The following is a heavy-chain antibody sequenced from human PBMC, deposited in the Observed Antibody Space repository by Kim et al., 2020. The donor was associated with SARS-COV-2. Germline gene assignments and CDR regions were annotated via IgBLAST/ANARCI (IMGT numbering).Heavy chain of an antibody. CDR3: ARVDSSSWYVHYYYGMDV. J-gene: IGHJ6*02. Sequence: GGSLRLSCEASGFTFSDYYMSWIRQAPGKGLEWVSYISSSGSTIYYADSVKGRFTISRDNAKNSLYLQMNSLRAEDTAVYYCARVDSSSWYVHYYYGMDVWGQGTTVTVSS. CDR1: GFTFSDYY. D-gene: IGHD6-13*01. V-gene: IGHV3-11*04. CDR2: ISSSGSTI.